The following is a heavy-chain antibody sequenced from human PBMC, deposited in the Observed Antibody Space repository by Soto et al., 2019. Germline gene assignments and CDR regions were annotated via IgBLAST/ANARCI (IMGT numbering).Heavy chain of an antibody. CDR3: AINSGFYCSASSCYSPLFDY. CDR1: GYTFTSYG. V-gene: IGHV1-18*01. D-gene: IGHD2-15*01. J-gene: IGHJ4*02. CDR2: ISAYNGNT. Sequence: ASVKVSCKASGYTFTSYGISWVRQAPGQGLEWMGRISAYNGNTNYAQKLQGRVTMTTDTSTNTAYMELRGLRSEDTAVYYCAINSGFYCSASSCYSPLFDYWGQGTLVTVSS.